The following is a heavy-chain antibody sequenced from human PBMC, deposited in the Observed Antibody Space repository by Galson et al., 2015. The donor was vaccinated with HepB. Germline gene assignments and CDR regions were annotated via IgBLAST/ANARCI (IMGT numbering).Heavy chain of an antibody. CDR3: ARGRGPTRDCDY. J-gene: IGHJ4*02. V-gene: IGHV3-48*03. D-gene: IGHD3-10*01. Sequence: SLRLSCAASRFTFNTYEMCWVRQAPGKGLEWVSYISSTSNTIYYADSVRGRFTISRDNVKYSLYLQMNSLRAEDTAVYYCARGRGPTRDCDYWGQGTLVTVSS. CDR2: ISSTSNTI. CDR1: RFTFNTYE.